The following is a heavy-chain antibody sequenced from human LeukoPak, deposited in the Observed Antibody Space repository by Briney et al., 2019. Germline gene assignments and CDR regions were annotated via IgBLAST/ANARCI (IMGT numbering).Heavy chain of an antibody. D-gene: IGHD3-10*01. V-gene: IGHV3-23*01. CDR3: ARGNYGSGSYQVS. Sequence: GGSLRLSCAASGFTFSSYAMSWVRQAPGKGLEWVSAISGASGNTYYEDSVKGRFTISRDNSKNTLYLVMNSLRAEDTAVYYCARGNYGSGSYQVSWGQGTLVTVSS. J-gene: IGHJ4*02. CDR1: GFTFSSYA. CDR2: ISGASGNT.